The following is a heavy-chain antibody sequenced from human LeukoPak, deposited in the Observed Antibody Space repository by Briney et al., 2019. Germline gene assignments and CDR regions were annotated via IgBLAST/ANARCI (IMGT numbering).Heavy chain of an antibody. Sequence: GASVKVSCKASGYTFTSYAMNWVRQAPGQGLEWMGGIIPIFGTANYAQKFQGRVTITADKSTSTAYMELSSLRSEDTAVYYCARDQLGVVGAADYWGQGTLVTVSS. CDR2: IIPIFGTA. CDR3: ARDQLGVVGAADY. CDR1: GYTFTSYA. V-gene: IGHV1-69*06. J-gene: IGHJ4*02. D-gene: IGHD2-15*01.